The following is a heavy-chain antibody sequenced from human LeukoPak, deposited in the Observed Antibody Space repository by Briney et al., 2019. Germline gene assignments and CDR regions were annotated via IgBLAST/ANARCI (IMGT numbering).Heavy chain of an antibody. V-gene: IGHV3-7*01. CDR3: ARLGYYDSSGYYRDY. J-gene: IGHJ4*02. D-gene: IGHD3-22*01. CDR2: IKQDGSEK. Sequence: GGSLRLSCAASGFTFSSYWMSWVRQAPGKGLEWVANIKQDGSEKYYVDSVKGRFTISRDNAKNSLYLQMDSLRAEDTAVYYCARLGYYDSSGYYRDYWGQGTLVTVSS. CDR1: GFTFSSYW.